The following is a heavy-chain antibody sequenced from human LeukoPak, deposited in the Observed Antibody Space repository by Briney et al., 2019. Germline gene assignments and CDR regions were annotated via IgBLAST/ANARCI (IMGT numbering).Heavy chain of an antibody. V-gene: IGHV1-69*01. Sequence: GSSVKVSCKASGGTFSSYAISWVRQAPGQGLEWMGGIIPIFGTANYAQKFQGRVTITADESTSTAYMELSSLRSEDTAVYYCARAPGRSDSGSYYNRWYYYYYMDVWGKGTTVTVSS. CDR3: ARAPGRSDSGSYYNRWYYYYYMDV. CDR2: IIPIFGTA. J-gene: IGHJ6*03. CDR1: GGTFSSYA. D-gene: IGHD3-10*01.